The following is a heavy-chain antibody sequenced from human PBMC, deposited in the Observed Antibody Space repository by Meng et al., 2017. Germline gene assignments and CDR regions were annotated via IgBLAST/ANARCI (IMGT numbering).Heavy chain of an antibody. J-gene: IGHJ4*02. CDR2: INAGNGDT. V-gene: IGHV1-3*01. CDR3: ATTLNYDFWSGFYY. Sequence: QLWAPGVEVKEHTGALWKIFFKASGNTFNNYARHWVHQAREERLECMGWINAGNGDTKFSQKFQGRVSIYRDTSASTAYMELRSLRFEDTAVYYCATTLNYDFWSGFYYWDQGTLVTVSS. D-gene: IGHD3-3*01. CDR1: GNTFNNYA.